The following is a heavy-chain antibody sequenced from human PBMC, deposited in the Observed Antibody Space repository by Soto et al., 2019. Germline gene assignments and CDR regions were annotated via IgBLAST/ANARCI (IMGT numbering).Heavy chain of an antibody. CDR2: ISSNGGST. Sequence: PGGSLRLSCAASGFTFSSYAMHWVSQAPGKGLEYVSAISSNGGSTYYANSVKGRFTISRDNSKNTLYLQMGSLRAEDMAVYYCARAPYGTGDEFDYWGQGTLVTVSS. CDR3: ARAPYGTGDEFDY. CDR1: GFTFSSYA. J-gene: IGHJ4*02. D-gene: IGHD3-10*01. V-gene: IGHV3-64*01.